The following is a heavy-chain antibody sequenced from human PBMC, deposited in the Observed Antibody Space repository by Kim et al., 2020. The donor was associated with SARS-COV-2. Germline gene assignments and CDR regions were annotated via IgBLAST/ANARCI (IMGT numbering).Heavy chain of an antibody. CDR3: ARGWSPPFRGYYD. J-gene: IGHJ4*02. D-gene: IGHD3-3*01. CDR2: IWYDGSNK. V-gene: IGHV3-33*01. Sequence: GGSLRLSCAASGFTFSSYGMHWVRQAPGKGLEWVAVIWYDGSNKYYADSVKGRFTISRDNSKNTLYLQMNSLRAEDTAVYYCARGWSPPFRGYYDSGQGTLVTVSS. CDR1: GFTFSSYG.